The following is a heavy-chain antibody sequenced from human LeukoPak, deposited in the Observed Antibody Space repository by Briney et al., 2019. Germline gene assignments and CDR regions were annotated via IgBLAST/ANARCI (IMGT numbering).Heavy chain of an antibody. V-gene: IGHV4-59*08. CDR3: ARHSIVPTSHFDF. CDR1: GGSISSYY. CDR2: IYYSGRT. D-gene: IGHD5-12*01. Sequence: SETLSLTCGVSGGSISSYYWSWIRQPPGKGPAWIGYIYYSGRTNYNPSLKSRVTISVDTSKNQFSLRLTSVTAADTAVYYCARHSIVPTSHFDFWGQGTLVTVSS. J-gene: IGHJ4*02.